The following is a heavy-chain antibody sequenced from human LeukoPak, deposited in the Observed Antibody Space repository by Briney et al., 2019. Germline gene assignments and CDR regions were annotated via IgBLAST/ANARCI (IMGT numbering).Heavy chain of an antibody. CDR1: GGSISAYY. CDR3: AREAAVGTGGFDY. V-gene: IGHV4-59*01. Sequence: PSETLSLTCTVSGGSISAYYWSWIRQPPGKGLEWIGYIYNSGSANYNPSLQSRVTILIDTSKKQFSLKVSSVTAADTAVYYCAREAAVGTGGFDYWGQGTLVTVSS. CDR2: IYNSGSA. J-gene: IGHJ4*02. D-gene: IGHD6-13*01.